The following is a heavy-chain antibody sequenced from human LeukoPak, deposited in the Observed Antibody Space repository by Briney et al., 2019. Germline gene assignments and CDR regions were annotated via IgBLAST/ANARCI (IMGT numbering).Heavy chain of an antibody. J-gene: IGHJ4*02. CDR3: AKPPPDSSSWLFDY. CDR2: ITGSGGST. CDR1: GFTFSSYA. Sequence: PGGSLRLSCAAAGFTFSSYAMSWVRQAPGQGPLWVSTITGSGGSTYYADSVKGRFTISTANSKNTLYLQMTSLRAEDTAVYSCAKPPPDSSSWLFDYWGQGTLVTVSS. V-gene: IGHV3-23*01. D-gene: IGHD6-13*01.